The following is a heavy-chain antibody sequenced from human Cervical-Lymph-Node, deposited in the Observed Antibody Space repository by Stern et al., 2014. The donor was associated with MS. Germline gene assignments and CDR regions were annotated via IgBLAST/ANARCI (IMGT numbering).Heavy chain of an antibody. V-gene: IGHV5-51*01. CDR3: ARILDYGDFEDY. D-gene: IGHD4-17*01. CDR1: GYSFTSYW. J-gene: IGHJ4*02. CDR2: IYPDDSDT. Sequence: QLVQSGAEVKKPGESLKISCRGSGYSFTSYWIGWVRQMPGKGLEWMGIIYPDDSDTRYSPSFQGQVIISADKANSTAYLQWDSLRASDSAMYYCARILDYGDFEDYWGQGTLVTVSS.